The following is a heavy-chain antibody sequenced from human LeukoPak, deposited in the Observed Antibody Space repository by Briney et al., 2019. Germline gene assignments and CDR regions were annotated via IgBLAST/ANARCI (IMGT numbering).Heavy chain of an antibody. CDR2: ISNSGSYT. D-gene: IGHD5-12*01. Sequence: GGSLRLSCAASGLSFSDNYMSWSRQAPGKGLEWVSYISNSGSYTNYPDSVKGRFTISRDNAKNSLYLQLNSLRAEDTSVYYCARGGYNSAFLDSWGQRTLVSVS. V-gene: IGHV3-11*06. CDR1: GLSFSDNY. CDR3: ARGGYNSAFLDS. J-gene: IGHJ4*02.